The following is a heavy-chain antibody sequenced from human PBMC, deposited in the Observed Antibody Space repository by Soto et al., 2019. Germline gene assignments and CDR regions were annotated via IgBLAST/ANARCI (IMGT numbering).Heavy chain of an antibody. Sequence: GESLRISCNGSGYSFTIYWISWVRQMPGKGLEWMGRIDPSDSYTNYSPSFQGHVTISADKSISTAYLQWSSLKASDTAMYYCARVPVGWYGDFDYWGQGTLVTVSS. V-gene: IGHV5-10-1*01. J-gene: IGHJ4*02. CDR2: IDPSDSYT. D-gene: IGHD6-19*01. CDR3: ARVPVGWYGDFDY. CDR1: GYSFTIYW.